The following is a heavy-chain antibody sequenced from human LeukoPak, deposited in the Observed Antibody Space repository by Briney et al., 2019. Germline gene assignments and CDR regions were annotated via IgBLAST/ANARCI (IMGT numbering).Heavy chain of an antibody. V-gene: IGHV4-59*01. D-gene: IGHD3-3*01. CDR3: ALGKLRFLEWLLTDYYYMDV. CDR1: GGSISSYY. CDR2: IYYSGST. Sequence: SETLSLTCTVSGGSISSYYWSWIRQPPGKGLEWIGYIYYSGSTNYNPSLKSRVTISVDTSKNQFSLKLSSVTPADTAVYYCALGKLRFLEWLLTDYYYMDVWGKGTTVTVSS. J-gene: IGHJ6*03.